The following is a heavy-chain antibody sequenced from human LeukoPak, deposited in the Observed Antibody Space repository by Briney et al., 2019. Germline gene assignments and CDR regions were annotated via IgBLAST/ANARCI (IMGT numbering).Heavy chain of an antibody. Sequence: ASVKVSCKASGYTFTGYYMHWVRQAPGQGLEWMGWINPNSGGTNYAQKFQGRVTMTRGTSISTAYMELSRLRSDDTAVYYCARGGELYCSSTSYYENYYYYYMDVWGKGTTVTISS. CDR1: GYTFTGYY. J-gene: IGHJ6*03. CDR2: INPNSGGT. V-gene: IGHV1-2*02. D-gene: IGHD2-2*01. CDR3: ARGGELYCSSTSYYENYYYYYMDV.